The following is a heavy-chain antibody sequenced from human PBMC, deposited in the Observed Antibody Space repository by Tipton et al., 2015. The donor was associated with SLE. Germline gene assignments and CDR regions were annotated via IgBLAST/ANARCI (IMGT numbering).Heavy chain of an antibody. CDR1: GYTFTGYY. V-gene: IGHV1-2*06. CDR2: INPNSGGT. J-gene: IGHJ6*02. D-gene: IGHD1-26*01. CDR3: ARDLIWETLHGMDV. Sequence: QMVQSGAEAKKPGASVKVSCKASGYTFTGYYMHWVPQAPGQGLEWMGRINPNSGGTNYAQKFQGRVTMTRDTSISTAYMELSRLRSDDTAVYYCARDLIWETLHGMDVWGQGTTVTVSS.